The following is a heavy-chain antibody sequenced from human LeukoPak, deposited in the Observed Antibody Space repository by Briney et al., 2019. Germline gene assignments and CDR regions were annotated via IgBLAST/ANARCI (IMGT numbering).Heavy chain of an antibody. CDR3: SKWGDYDVLTGYYDSDF. Sequence: GGSLRLSCAASGFTFSNYAMSWVRQAPGKGLEWVSAIVGSGGSTYYADSVKGRFSISRDNSNNTLFLQMNSLRVEDTALYYCSKWGDYDVLTGYYDSDFWGQGTLVTVSS. V-gene: IGHV3-23*01. J-gene: IGHJ4*02. CDR1: GFTFSNYA. D-gene: IGHD3-9*01. CDR2: IVGSGGST.